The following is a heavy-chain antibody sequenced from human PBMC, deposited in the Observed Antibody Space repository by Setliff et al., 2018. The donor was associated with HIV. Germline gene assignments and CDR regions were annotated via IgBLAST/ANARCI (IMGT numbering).Heavy chain of an antibody. CDR2: VYYSGSA. CDR1: GDSIDRSNFF. Sequence: LSLTCTVSGDSIDRSNFFWTWIRQHPGKGLEWIGYVYYSGSATYNPSLKSQASMSVDTSRNEFSLKLSSVTAADTAVYFCARGGAFCGRDRCYSLHYLGQGNPVTVSS. J-gene: IGHJ4*02. CDR3: ARGGAFCGRDRCYSLHY. D-gene: IGHD2-21*02. V-gene: IGHV4-31*01.